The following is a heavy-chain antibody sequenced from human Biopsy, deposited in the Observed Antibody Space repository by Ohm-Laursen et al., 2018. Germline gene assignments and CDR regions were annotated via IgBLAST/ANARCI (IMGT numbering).Heavy chain of an antibody. J-gene: IGHJ5*02. CDR1: GYTFTDYF. CDR3: TRGGYYYDSLAYYYWFDP. Sequence: VASVKVSCKTSGYTFTDYFVHWVRQAPGQGLEWMGWIDTINGGTRSAQKFQGRVTMTRDTSISTAYVDLSSLRSDDTAVYYCTRGGYYYDSLAYYYWFDPWGQGTLVTVSS. D-gene: IGHD3-22*01. V-gene: IGHV1-2*02. CDR2: IDTINGGT.